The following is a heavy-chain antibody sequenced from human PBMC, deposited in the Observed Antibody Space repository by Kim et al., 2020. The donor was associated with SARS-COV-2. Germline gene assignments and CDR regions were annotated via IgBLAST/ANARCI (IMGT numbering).Heavy chain of an antibody. CDR2: ITKSSTTI. D-gene: IGHD3-16*01. CDR1: GFTFSAYD. V-gene: IGHV3-48*02. J-gene: IGHJ3*02. CDR3: VRDRMGGAFVI. Sequence: GGSLRLSCETSGFTFSAYDMNWVRQAPGKGLEWLSFITKSSTTIYYADSVEGRFTISRDNAKNSLFLQMNSLRDEDTALYYCVRDRMGGAFVIWGKGPRV.